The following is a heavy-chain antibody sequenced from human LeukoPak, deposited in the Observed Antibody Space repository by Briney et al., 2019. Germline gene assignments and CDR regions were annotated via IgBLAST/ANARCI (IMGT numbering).Heavy chain of an antibody. Sequence: SETLSLTCAVYGGSFSGYCWSWIRQPPGKGLEWIGEINHSGSTNYNPSLKSRVTISVDTSKNQFSLKLSSVTAADTAVYYCARSCGGDCYSDYFDYWGQGTLVTVSS. J-gene: IGHJ4*02. D-gene: IGHD2-21*02. CDR3: ARSCGGDCYSDYFDY. V-gene: IGHV4-34*01. CDR1: GGSFSGYC. CDR2: INHSGST.